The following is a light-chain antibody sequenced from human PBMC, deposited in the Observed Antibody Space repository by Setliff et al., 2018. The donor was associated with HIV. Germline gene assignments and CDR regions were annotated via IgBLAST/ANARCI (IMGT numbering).Light chain of an antibody. V-gene: IGLV3-21*04. J-gene: IGLJ1*01. Sequence: ELTQPPSVSVAPGKTARITCGGNNIGSKSVHWYQQKPGQAPVLVIYYDSDRPSGIPERFSGSNSGNTATLTISRVEAGDEADYYCQVWDSSSDHPYVFGTGTKVTVL. CDR2: YDS. CDR1: NIGSKS. CDR3: QVWDSSSDHPYV.